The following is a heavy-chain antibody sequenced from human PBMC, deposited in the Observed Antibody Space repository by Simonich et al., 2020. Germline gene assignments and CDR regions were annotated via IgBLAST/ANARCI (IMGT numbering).Heavy chain of an antibody. CDR1: GFTFGDYA. CDR3: TREKGDYYDSSGYYAFDI. J-gene: IGHJ3*02. Sequence: EVQLMESGGGLVQPGRSLRLSCTASGFTFGDYAMSCFRQAPGKGLGWVGFIRSKAYGGTTEYAASVKGRFTISRDDSTSIAYLQMNSLKTEDTAVYYCTREKGDYYDSSGYYAFDIWGQGTMVTVSS. CDR2: IRSKAYGGTT. V-gene: IGHV3-49*03. D-gene: IGHD3-22*01.